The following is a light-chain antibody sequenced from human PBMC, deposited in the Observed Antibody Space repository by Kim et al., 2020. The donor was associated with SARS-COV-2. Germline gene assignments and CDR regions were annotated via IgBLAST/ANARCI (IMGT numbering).Light chain of an antibody. CDR3: QQYYSTLT. Sequence: RATSNCKSSQSVLYSSNNKNYLAWYQQKPGQPPKLLIYWASTRESGVPDRFGGSGSGTDFTLTISSLQAEDVAIYYCQQYYSTLTFGGGTKVDIK. J-gene: IGKJ4*01. V-gene: IGKV4-1*01. CDR2: WAS. CDR1: QSVLYSSNNKNY.